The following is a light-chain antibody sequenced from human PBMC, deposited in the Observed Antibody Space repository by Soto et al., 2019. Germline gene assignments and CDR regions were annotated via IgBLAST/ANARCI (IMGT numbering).Light chain of an antibody. Sequence: AIQMTQSPSSLSASVGDRVTITCRASQGIRDDLGWYQQKPGKAPKLLIYAASSLQSGVPSRFSGSGSGTDFTLTISSLQPGDFATYYCQQYNTYSSLTFGGGTKVDIK. J-gene: IGKJ4*01. CDR2: AAS. V-gene: IGKV1-6*01. CDR3: QQYNTYSSLT. CDR1: QGIRDD.